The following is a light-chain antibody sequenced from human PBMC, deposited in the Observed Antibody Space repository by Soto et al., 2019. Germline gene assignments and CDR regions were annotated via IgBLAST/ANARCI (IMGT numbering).Light chain of an antibody. CDR1: QSVRDY. CDR3: QHIDTFRLT. Sequence: EIVLTQSPVTLSLSAGETATLSCRASQSVRDYLAWYQQKPGQAPRLLIYDASNRATGIPARFSGSGSGTDFTLTVTSLQPEDFATYYCQHIDTFRLTFGGGTKVELK. J-gene: IGKJ4*01. CDR2: DAS. V-gene: IGKV3-11*01.